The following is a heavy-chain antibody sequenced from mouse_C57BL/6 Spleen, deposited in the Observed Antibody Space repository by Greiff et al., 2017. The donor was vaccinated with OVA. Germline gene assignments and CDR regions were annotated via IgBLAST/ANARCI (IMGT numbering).Heavy chain of an antibody. D-gene: IGHD3-1*01. Sequence: EVKVVESEGGLVQPGSSMKLSCTASGFTFSDYYMAWVRQVPEKGLEWVANINYDGSSTYYLDSLKSRFIISRDNAKNILYLQMSSLKSEDTATYYCARDLGSYGYFDVWGTGTTVTVSS. CDR1: GFTFSDYY. CDR2: INYDGSST. V-gene: IGHV5-16*01. J-gene: IGHJ1*03. CDR3: ARDLGSYGYFDV.